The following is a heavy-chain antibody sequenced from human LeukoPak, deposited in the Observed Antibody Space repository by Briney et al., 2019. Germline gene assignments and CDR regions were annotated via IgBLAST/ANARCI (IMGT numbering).Heavy chain of an antibody. CDR3: ARGCVSTSCYLGYYYYGMDV. Sequence: SETLSLTCTVSGGSISSYYWSWIRQPPGKGLEWIGEINHSGSTNYNPSLKSRVTISVDTSKNQFSLKLSSVTAADTAVYYCARGCVSTSCYLGYYYYGMDVWGQGTTVTVSS. D-gene: IGHD2-2*01. CDR1: GGSISSYY. V-gene: IGHV4-34*01. J-gene: IGHJ6*02. CDR2: INHSGST.